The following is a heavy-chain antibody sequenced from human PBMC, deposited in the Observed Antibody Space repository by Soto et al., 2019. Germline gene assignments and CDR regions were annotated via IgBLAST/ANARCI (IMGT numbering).Heavy chain of an antibody. D-gene: IGHD3-3*01. CDR1: GFTVISNY. V-gene: IGHV3-53*01. CDR3: ARDRFFGVAHYYYYGMDV. Sequence: PGGSLRLSCAASGFTVISNYMSWVRQAPGKGLEWVSVIYSGGSTYYADSVKGRFTISRDNSKNTLYLQMNSLRAEDTAVYYCARDRFFGVAHYYYYGMDVWGQGTTVTVSS. J-gene: IGHJ6*02. CDR2: IYSGGST.